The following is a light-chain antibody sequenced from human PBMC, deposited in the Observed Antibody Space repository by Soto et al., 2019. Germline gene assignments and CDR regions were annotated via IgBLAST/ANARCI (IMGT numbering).Light chain of an antibody. CDR2: GAS. CDR3: PQYNNWPLT. CDR1: QSGNNN. V-gene: IGKV3-15*01. J-gene: IGKJ4*01. Sequence: EIVRTQSPATLSVSPGELATLSCGTSQSGNNNLAWYQQKPGQAPRILIYGASARATGIPARFSGSGSGTEFTLTISSLQSEDFAVYYCPQYNNWPLTFGGGTKVEIQ.